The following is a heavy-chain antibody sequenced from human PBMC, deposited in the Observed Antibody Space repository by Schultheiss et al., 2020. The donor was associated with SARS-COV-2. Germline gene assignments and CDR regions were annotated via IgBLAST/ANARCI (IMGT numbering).Heavy chain of an antibody. CDR3: VKEGDEMGTS. D-gene: IGHD5-24*01. CDR2: IKQDGSVE. CDR1: GFTFSTYN. J-gene: IGHJ4*02. V-gene: IGHV3-7*03. Sequence: GGSLRLSCAASGFTFSTYNMHWVRQAPGKGLQWVANIKQDGSVEHYVDSVRGRFFISRDNAKNSLDLQMNNLRVDDTAVYYCVKEGDEMGTSWGQGTLVTVSS.